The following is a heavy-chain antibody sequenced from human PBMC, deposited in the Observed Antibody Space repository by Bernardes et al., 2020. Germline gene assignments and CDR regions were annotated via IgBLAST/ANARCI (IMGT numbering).Heavy chain of an antibody. Sequence: SVKVSCKASGFTFTSSAVQWVRQARGQRLEWIGWIVVVSGNTNYAQKFQERVTITRDMSTSTAYMELSSLRSEDTAVYYCAAARGSHAFDIWGQGTMVTVSS. D-gene: IGHD3-10*01. CDR3: AAARGSHAFDI. CDR2: IVVVSGNT. J-gene: IGHJ3*02. CDR1: GFTFTSSA. V-gene: IGHV1-58*01.